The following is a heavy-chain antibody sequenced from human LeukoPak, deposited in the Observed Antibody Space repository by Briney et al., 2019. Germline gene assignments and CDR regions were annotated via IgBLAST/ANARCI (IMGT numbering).Heavy chain of an antibody. J-gene: IGHJ4*02. CDR3: ARVGTFGGVIDY. CDR2: MNPNSGNT. V-gene: IGHV1-8*01. D-gene: IGHD3-16*01. CDR1: GYTFTSYD. Sequence: ASVKVSCKASGYTFTSYDINWVRQATGQGLEWMGWMNPNSGNTGYAQKFQGGVTMTRNTSISTAYMELSSLRSEDTAVYYCARVGTFGGVIDYWGQGTLVTVSS.